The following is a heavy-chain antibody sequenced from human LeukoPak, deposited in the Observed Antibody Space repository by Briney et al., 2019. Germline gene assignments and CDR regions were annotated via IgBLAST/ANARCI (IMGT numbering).Heavy chain of an antibody. CDR2: IGHDGTKI. CDR1: GFTFSTYG. Sequence: PGGSLTLTCAASGFTFSTYGMHWVRQAPGKGLEWVAFIGHDGTKIYYADSVQGRFTISRDNSKNTLYLEMNSLSGEDTALYYCAKDHVTWGTRYFGDWGQATLVTVSS. J-gene: IGHJ4*02. CDR3: AKDHVTWGTRYFGD. V-gene: IGHV3-30*02. D-gene: IGHD3-16*01.